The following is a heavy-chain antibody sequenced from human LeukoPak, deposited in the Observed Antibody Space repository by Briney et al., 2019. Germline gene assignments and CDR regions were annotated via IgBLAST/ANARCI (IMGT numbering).Heavy chain of an antibody. V-gene: IGHV1-69*05. Sequence: RRASVKVSCKASGGTFSTYAISWVRQAPGQGLEWMGGIIPIFGTANYAQKFQGRVTITTDESTSTAYVELSRLRSGDTAVYYCARERSYYDSSGLSAFDIWGQGTMVTVSS. J-gene: IGHJ3*02. CDR1: GGTFSTYA. CDR3: ARERSYYDSSGLSAFDI. D-gene: IGHD3-22*01. CDR2: IIPIFGTA.